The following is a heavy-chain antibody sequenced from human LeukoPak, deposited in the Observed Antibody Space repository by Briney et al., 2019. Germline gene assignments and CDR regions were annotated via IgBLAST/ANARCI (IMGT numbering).Heavy chain of an antibody. CDR1: GGSINSGGYY. V-gene: IGHV4-31*03. CDR2: IYYSGST. CDR3: ARGGTEGVITFGGVIVPPYFDY. J-gene: IGHJ4*02. Sequence: PSQPLPLTCTVSGGSINSGGYYWSWIRQHPGKGLEWIGYIYYSGSTYYNPSLKSRVTISVDTSKNQFSLKLSSVTAADTAVYYCARGGTEGVITFGGVIVPPYFDYWGQGTLVTVSS. D-gene: IGHD3-16*02.